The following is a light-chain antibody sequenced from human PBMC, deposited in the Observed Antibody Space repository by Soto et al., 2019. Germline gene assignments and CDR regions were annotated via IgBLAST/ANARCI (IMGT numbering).Light chain of an antibody. CDR2: GVK. V-gene: IGLV2-14*01. CDR3: SSYTTSYFYA. Sequence: QSVLTQPASVSGSPGQSITISCTGSGRDIGAYDYVSWYQQHPGKAPKLIIYGVKNRPSGVSNRFSASKSAFTASLTISGLQTEDEADYYCSSYTTSYFYAFGPGTKLTVL. J-gene: IGLJ1*01. CDR1: GRDIGAYDY.